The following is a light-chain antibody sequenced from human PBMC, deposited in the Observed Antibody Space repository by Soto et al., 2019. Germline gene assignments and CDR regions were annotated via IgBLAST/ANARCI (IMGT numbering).Light chain of an antibody. CDR1: QSVSNTY. CDR2: GAS. Sequence: IVLPKSTVTLSVSPGESATLSCRASQSVSNTYLSWYQEKPGQAPRLLIYGASTRATGIPARFSGSGSGTDFTLTISRLEPEDFAVYYCQQYGSSPRTFGQGTKVDIK. J-gene: IGKJ1*01. V-gene: IGKV3-20*01. CDR3: QQYGSSPRT.